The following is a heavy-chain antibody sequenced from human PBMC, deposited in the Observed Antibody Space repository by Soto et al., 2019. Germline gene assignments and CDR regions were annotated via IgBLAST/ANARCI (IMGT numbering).Heavy chain of an antibody. V-gene: IGHV3-23*01. Sequence: EVQLLESGGGLVQPGGSLRLSCAASGFTFSSYAMSWVRQAPGKGLEWVSAIRGSGGSTYYADSVKGRFTSSRDNSKNTLYLQMNSLRAEDTAVYYCAKEPTYYYGSGTPSRFDYWGQGTLVNVSS. J-gene: IGHJ4*02. CDR1: GFTFSSYA. CDR2: IRGSGGST. D-gene: IGHD3-10*01. CDR3: AKEPTYYYGSGTPSRFDY.